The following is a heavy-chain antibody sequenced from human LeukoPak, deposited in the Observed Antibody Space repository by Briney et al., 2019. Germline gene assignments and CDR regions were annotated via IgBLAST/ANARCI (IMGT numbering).Heavy chain of an antibody. D-gene: IGHD6-19*01. Sequence: GGSLRLSCAASGFTFNNYWMTWVRQAPGMGLEWVANIKQDGSKKYYVDSVKGRFTISRDIAKNSLYLQMNSLRAEDTAVYYCARDRPQQWLVRGQRGYYYYMDVWGKGTTVTISS. J-gene: IGHJ6*03. CDR3: ARDRPQQWLVRGQRGYYYYMDV. V-gene: IGHV3-7*01. CDR1: GFTFNNYW. CDR2: IKQDGSKK.